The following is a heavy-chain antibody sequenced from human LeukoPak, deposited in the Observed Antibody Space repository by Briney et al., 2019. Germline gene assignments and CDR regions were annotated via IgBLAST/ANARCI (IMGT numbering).Heavy chain of an antibody. CDR3: ARPRNTYEAGSFDY. Sequence: SETLSLTCTVSGGSISSSSYYWGWIRQPPGKGLEWTGSFSYSGSTYYNPSLKSRVTISVDTSKNQFSLKLSSVTAADTAVYYCARPRNTYEAGSFDYWGQGTLVTVSS. D-gene: IGHD5-18*01. CDR1: GGSISSSSYY. V-gene: IGHV4-39*01. J-gene: IGHJ4*02. CDR2: FSYSGST.